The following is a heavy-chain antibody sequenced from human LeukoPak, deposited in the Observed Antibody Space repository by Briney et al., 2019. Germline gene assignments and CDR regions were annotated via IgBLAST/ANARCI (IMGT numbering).Heavy chain of an antibody. CDR2: ISAYNGNT. CDR3: ARGGGVVVPAAFDF. V-gene: IGHV1-18*01. CDR1: GYTFTSYG. Sequence: ASVKVSCKASGYTFTSYGISWVRQAPGQGLEWMGWISAYNGNTNYAQKLQGRVTMTTDTSTSTAYMELTSLTSEDTAVYYCARGGGVVVPAAFDFWGQGTLVTVSS. J-gene: IGHJ4*02. D-gene: IGHD2-2*01.